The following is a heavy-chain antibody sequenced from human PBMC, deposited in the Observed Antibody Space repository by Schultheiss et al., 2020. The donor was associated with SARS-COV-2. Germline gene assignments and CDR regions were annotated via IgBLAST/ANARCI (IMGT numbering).Heavy chain of an antibody. CDR3: AREGAWGTSVGL. CDR2: IWFDESKE. D-gene: IGHD3-16*01. J-gene: IGHJ5*02. V-gene: IGHV3-33*01. CDR1: GFKFRSYG. Sequence: GGSLRLSCAASGFKFRSYGMHWVRQATGKGLEWVAIIWFDESKEYYADSVKGRFTISRDNDRNTLYLQMNSLRGDDTAVYYCAREGAWGTSVGLWGRGTLVTVSS.